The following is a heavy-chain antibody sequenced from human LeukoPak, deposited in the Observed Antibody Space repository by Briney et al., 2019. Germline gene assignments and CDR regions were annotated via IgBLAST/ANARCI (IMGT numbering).Heavy chain of an antibody. J-gene: IGHJ5*02. Sequence: GGSRRLSCAASGFTFDDYAMHWVGQAPGKGLEWVSGIGWNSGSIGYADSVKGRFTISRDNAKNSLYLQMNSLKAEDTALYYCAKGRDKYQLLSKNWFDPWGQGTLVTVSS. CDR3: AKGRDKYQLLSKNWFDP. CDR2: IGWNSGSI. V-gene: IGHV3-9*01. CDR1: GFTFDDYA. D-gene: IGHD2-2*01.